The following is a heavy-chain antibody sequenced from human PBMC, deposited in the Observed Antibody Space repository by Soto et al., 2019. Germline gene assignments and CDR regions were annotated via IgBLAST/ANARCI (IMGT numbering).Heavy chain of an antibody. CDR3: VSGYRGFDY. CDR1: GFTFSDRY. D-gene: IGHD2-2*02. J-gene: IGHJ4*02. CDR2: TRNKANSYAT. Sequence: EVQLVESGGGLVPPGGSLRLSCEVSGFTFSDRYMDWVRQAPGRGLEWVGRTRNKANSYATEYATSVKGRFTVSRDDSKNLFFLQMNNLKTEDTAVYYCVSGYRGFDYWGQGALVTVSS. V-gene: IGHV3-72*01.